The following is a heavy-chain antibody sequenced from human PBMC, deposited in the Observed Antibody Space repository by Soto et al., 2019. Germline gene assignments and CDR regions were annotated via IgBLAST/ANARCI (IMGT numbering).Heavy chain of an antibody. J-gene: IGHJ4*02. V-gene: IGHV3-23*01. Sequence: GGSLRLFCAASGFTFSSYAMSRVRQAPGKGLAWVSAISGSGGSTSYADSVKGRFTISRDNSKNTLYLQMNSLRAEDTAVYYCAKDRDTIFGVVIISGYFDYWGQGTLVTVSS. CDR3: AKDRDTIFGVVIISGYFDY. CDR2: ISGSGGST. CDR1: GFTFSSYA. D-gene: IGHD3-3*01.